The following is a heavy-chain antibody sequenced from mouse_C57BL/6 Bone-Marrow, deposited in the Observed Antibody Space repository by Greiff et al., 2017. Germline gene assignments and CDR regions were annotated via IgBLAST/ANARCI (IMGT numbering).Heavy chain of an antibody. CDR3: ARPRYYSNYVGYFDY. CDR2: ISDGGSYT. CDR1: GFTFSSYA. J-gene: IGHJ2*01. V-gene: IGHV5-4*03. Sequence: EVKVEESGGGLVKPGGSLKLSCAASGFTFSSYAMSWVRQTPEKRLEWVATISDGGSYTYYPDNVKGRFTISRDNAKNNLYLQMSHLKSEDTAMYYCARPRYYSNYVGYFDYWGQGTTLTVSS. D-gene: IGHD2-5*01.